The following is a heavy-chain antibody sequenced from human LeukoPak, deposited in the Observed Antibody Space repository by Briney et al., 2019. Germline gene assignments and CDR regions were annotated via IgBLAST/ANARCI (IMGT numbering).Heavy chain of an antibody. CDR2: IYSGGST. J-gene: IGHJ4*02. Sequence: PGGSLRLSCAASGFTVSSNYMTWVRQAPGKGLEWVSVIYSGGSTYYADSVKDRFIISRDNFKNTLNLQMNSLRAEDAAVYYCARGTSVAWYGLYWGQGTLVTVS. V-gene: IGHV3-66*01. CDR3: ARGTSVAWYGLY. D-gene: IGHD6-13*01. CDR1: GFTVSSNY.